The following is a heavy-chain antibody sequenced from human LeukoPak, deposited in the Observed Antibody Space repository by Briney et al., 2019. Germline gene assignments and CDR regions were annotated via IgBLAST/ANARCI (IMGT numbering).Heavy chain of an antibody. V-gene: IGHV4-39*07. Sequence: SETLSLTCTVSGDSISSGVYHWGWIRQSPGEGLEWIASIYYTGATYYNPSLKSRVAISLDTSKNQFSLKMESVTAADTAVYYCARHPNANSRRDAFVIWGQGTVVTVSS. CDR1: GDSISSGVYH. D-gene: IGHD2-2*01. J-gene: IGHJ3*02. CDR3: ARHPNANSRRDAFVI. CDR2: IYYTGAT.